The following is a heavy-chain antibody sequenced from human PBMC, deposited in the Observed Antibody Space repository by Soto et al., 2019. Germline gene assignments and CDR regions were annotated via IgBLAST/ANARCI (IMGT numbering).Heavy chain of an antibody. D-gene: IGHD3-10*01. CDR1: GGSITSGGSS. J-gene: IGHJ6*02. Sequence: SQTLSLTCTVSGGSITSGGSSWNWLRPSPGKGLGCIRSIYHGLSSYYNPSLKSRVTISIDRSKNQFSLNLTSVTAADAAVYYCARGYYGMDVWGQGTTVTVSS. CDR3: ARGYYGMDV. CDR2: IYHGLSS. V-gene: IGHV4-30-2*06.